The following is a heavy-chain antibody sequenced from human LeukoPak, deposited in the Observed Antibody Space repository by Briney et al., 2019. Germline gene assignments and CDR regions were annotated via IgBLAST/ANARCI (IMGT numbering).Heavy chain of an antibody. V-gene: IGHV4-38-2*02. CDR2: IYHSGRT. J-gene: IGHJ5*02. D-gene: IGHD5-24*01. CDR3: ARGERWLQVEGFRFDP. Sequence: SETLSLTCTVSGYSISSGYYWGWIRQPPGKGLEWIGSIYHSGRTFYNPSLKSRVTISVDTSKNQFSLKLSSVTAADTAVYYCARGERWLQVEGFRFDPWGQGTLVTVSS. CDR1: GYSISSGYY.